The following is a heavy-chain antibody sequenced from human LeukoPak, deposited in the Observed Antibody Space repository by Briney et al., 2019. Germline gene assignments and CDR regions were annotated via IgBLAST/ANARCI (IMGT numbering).Heavy chain of an antibody. CDR3: ARDYRIAAAGTAYYYYMDV. CDR2: IYHSGST. D-gene: IGHD6-13*01. Sequence: SETLSLTCAVSGGSISSSNWWSWVRQPPGKGLEWIGEIYHSGSTNYNPSLKSRVTISVDKSKNQFSLKLSSVTAADTAVYYCARDYRIAAAGTAYYYYMDVWGKGTTVTVSS. J-gene: IGHJ6*03. CDR1: GGSISSSNW. V-gene: IGHV4-4*02.